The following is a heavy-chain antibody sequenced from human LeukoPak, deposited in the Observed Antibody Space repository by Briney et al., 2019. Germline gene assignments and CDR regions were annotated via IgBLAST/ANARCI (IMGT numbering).Heavy chain of an antibody. CDR1: GGSISSSNW. V-gene: IGHV4-4*02. CDR2: IYHSGST. J-gene: IGHJ2*01. D-gene: IGHD1-26*01. CDR3: AREAGTVGATTRDWYFDL. Sequence: PSETLSLTCAVSGGSISSSNWWSWVRQPPGKGLEWIGEIYHSGSTNYNPSLKSRVTISVDKSKNQFSLKLSSVTAADTAVYYCAREAGTVGATTRDWYFDLWGRGTLVTVSS.